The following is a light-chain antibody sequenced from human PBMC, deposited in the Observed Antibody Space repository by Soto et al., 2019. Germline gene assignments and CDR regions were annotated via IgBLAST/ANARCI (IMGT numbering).Light chain of an antibody. CDR1: QSISRW. J-gene: IGKJ1*01. V-gene: IGKV1-5*01. Sequence: DIQMTQSPPTLSASVGDRVTITCRASQSISRWLAWYHQRPGKAPNLLIYDVSSLESGVPSRFSGSGSGTEFTLTISSLQPDDFATYYCQQYTNYPWTFGQGTKVEIK. CDR2: DVS. CDR3: QQYTNYPWT.